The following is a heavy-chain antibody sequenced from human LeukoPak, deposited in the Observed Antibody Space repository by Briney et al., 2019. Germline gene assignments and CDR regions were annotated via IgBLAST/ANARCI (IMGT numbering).Heavy chain of an antibody. Sequence: GGSLRLSCAASGFTFSSYWMSWVRQAPGKGLEWVSGISWNSGSIGYADSVKGRFTISRDNAKNSLYLQMNSLRAEDTALYYCAKDINIAVAGILGYWGQGTLVTVSS. D-gene: IGHD6-19*01. V-gene: IGHV3-9*01. CDR3: AKDINIAVAGILGY. J-gene: IGHJ4*02. CDR2: ISWNSGSI. CDR1: GFTFSSYW.